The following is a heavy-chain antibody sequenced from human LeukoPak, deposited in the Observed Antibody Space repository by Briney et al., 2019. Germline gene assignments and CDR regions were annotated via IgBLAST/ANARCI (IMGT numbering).Heavy chain of an antibody. J-gene: IGHJ5*02. CDR2: IGAYNGKT. CDR1: GYTFNTYA. D-gene: IGHD2-15*01. Sequence: ASVKVSCKASGYTFNTYAITWVRQAPGQGLEWMGWIGAYNGKTGYAQKFQDRVTMTTDTSTSTAYMELRGLRSDDTAVCYCARDPSGGSYQNWFDPWGQGTLVTVSS. V-gene: IGHV1-18*01. CDR3: ARDPSGGSYQNWFDP.